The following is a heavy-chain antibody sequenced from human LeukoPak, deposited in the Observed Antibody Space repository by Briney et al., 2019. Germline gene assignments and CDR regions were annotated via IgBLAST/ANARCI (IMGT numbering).Heavy chain of an antibody. V-gene: IGHV3-7*01. J-gene: IGHJ4*02. CDR3: GTRAY. CDR2: INQDGSEK. CDR1: GFTFKTYW. Sequence: GGSLRLSYAASGFTFKTYWMIWVRRTPGKGLEWVANINQDGSEKYYVDSVKGRFTVSRDNAKNSLYLQLNSLRAEDTAVYYCGTRAYWGQGTLVTVSS.